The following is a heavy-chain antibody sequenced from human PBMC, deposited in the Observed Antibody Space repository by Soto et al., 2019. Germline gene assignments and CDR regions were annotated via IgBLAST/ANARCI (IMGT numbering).Heavy chain of an antibody. CDR3: AREVSKYGGYDFDY. J-gene: IGHJ4*02. Sequence: EVQLVESGGGLVKPGGSLRLSCAASGFTFSSYSMNWVRQAPGKGLVWVSSISSSSSYIYYADSVKGRFTISRDNAKNALYLQMNSLRAEDTAVYYCAREVSKYGGYDFDYWGQGTLVTVSS. V-gene: IGHV3-21*01. CDR2: ISSSSSYI. D-gene: IGHD5-12*01. CDR1: GFTFSSYS.